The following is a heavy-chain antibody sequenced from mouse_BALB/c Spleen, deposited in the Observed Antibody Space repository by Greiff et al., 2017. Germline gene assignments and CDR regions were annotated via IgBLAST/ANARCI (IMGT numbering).Heavy chain of an antibody. V-gene: IGHV1S81*02. J-gene: IGHJ2*01. Sequence: QVHVKQSGAELVKPGASVKLSCKASGYTFTSYYMYWVKQRPGQGLEWIGEINPSNGGTNFNEKFKSKATLTVDKSSSTAYMQLSSLTSEDSAVYYCTRLRHWGQGTTLTVSS. CDR2: INPSNGGT. CDR1: GYTFTSYY. D-gene: IGHD2-12*01. CDR3: TRLRH.